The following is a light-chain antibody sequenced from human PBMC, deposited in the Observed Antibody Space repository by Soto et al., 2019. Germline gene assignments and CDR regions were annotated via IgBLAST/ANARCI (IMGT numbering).Light chain of an antibody. Sequence: QSALTQPRSVSGSPGQSVTISCTGTSSDVGGYNYVSWYQQHPGKAPKLVIYDVSKRPSGVPDRFSGSKSGNTASLTVSGLQAEDEADYSCCSYTSRSLVVFGGGTKVTVL. V-gene: IGLV2-11*01. CDR2: DVS. J-gene: IGLJ2*01. CDR1: SSDVGGYNY. CDR3: CSYTSRSLVV.